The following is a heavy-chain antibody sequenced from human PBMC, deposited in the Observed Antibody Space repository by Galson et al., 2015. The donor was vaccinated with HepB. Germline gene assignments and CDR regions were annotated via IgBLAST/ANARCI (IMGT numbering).Heavy chain of an antibody. CDR3: AKDYLPYYDRWGSYSDLYYFDY. V-gene: IGHV3-23*01. Sequence: SLRLSCAASGFRFNIYDMSWVRQAPGKGLEWVSGITNSGGRRYYAEPGKGRFTISRDNSLDTVDLQMDSLRVDDTAVYYCAKDYLPYYDRWGSYSDLYYFDYWGQGTLVTVSS. J-gene: IGHJ4*02. CDR2: ITNSGGRR. D-gene: IGHD3-22*01. CDR1: GFRFNIYD.